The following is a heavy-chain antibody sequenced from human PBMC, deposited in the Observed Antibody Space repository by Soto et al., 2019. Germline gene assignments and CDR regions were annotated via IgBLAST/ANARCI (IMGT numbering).Heavy chain of an antibody. CDR2: ISYDGTNK. V-gene: IGHV3-30*03. CDR1: GFTFTNYG. J-gene: IGHJ4*02. Sequence: QVQLVESGGGEVQPGKSLRLSCAASGFTFTNYGMHWVHQAPGKGLECVALISYDGTNKFYADSVKGRFTVSRDNSKNTLYLQMNSLRPDDTAVYYCGAGQYFSDYWGQGTLVSVSS. D-gene: IGHD6-13*01. CDR3: GAGQYFSDY.